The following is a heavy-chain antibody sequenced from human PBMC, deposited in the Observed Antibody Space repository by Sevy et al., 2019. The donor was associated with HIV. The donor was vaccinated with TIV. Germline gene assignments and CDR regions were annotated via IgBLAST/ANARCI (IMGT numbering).Heavy chain of an antibody. CDR2: ISGSASTTYYGGAG. V-gene: IGHV3-23*01. CDR3: ARGLLARPRGDYWYFDL. Sequence: GGSLRLSCTASGFTFSTYAMSWVRQAPGKGLEWVSGISGSASTTYYGGAGYYADSVKGRFTITRDNAKNTLYLEMNSLRDEDSAVFHCARGLLARPRGDYWYFDLWGRGTLVTVSS. CDR1: GFTFSTYA. J-gene: IGHJ2*01. D-gene: IGHD6-6*01.